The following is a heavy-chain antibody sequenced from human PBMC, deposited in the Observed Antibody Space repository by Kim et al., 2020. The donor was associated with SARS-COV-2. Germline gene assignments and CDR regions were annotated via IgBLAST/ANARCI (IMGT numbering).Heavy chain of an antibody. CDR2: SSFSGSDT. D-gene: IGHD7-27*01. CDR3: AREETGDFRFDI. J-gene: IGHJ3*02. Sequence: GGSLRLSCIVSGFTFSNYKMHWVRQAPGKGLEWVSYSSFSGSDTLYADSVKGRFTMSRDNAKNSLYLQMNSLRVEDTAIYYCAREETGDFRFDIWGQGT. CDR1: GFTFSNYK. V-gene: IGHV3-48*03.